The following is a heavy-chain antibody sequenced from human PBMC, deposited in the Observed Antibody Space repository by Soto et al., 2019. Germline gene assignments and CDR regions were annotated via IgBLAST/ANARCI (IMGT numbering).Heavy chain of an antibody. CDR3: ARALRGDY. CDR1: GGAFTKYY. CDR2: IYYNGNT. J-gene: IGHJ4*02. Sequence: SATLSLTGTVSGGAFTKYYWSWIRQPPGKGLEWIGYIYYNGNTNYNPSLKSRVTMSVDTSKNQFSLNLTSVTAADTAVYYCARALRGDYWGQGTLVTVS. V-gene: IGHV4-59*01. D-gene: IGHD3-10*01.